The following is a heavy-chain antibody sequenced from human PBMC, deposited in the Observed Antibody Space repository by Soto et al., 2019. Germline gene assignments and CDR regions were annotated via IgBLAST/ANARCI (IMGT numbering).Heavy chain of an antibody. J-gene: IGHJ4*02. D-gene: IGHD6-6*01. Sequence: SGGSISSYYWSWVRQPPGKGLEWIGYIYYSGSTNYNPSLKSRVTISVDTSKNQFSLKLSSVTAADTAVYYCASQYSSSSGLAYYFDDWGQGTLVTVSS. CDR2: IYYSGST. CDR3: ASQYSSSSGLAYYFDD. V-gene: IGHV4-59*01. CDR1: GGSISSYY.